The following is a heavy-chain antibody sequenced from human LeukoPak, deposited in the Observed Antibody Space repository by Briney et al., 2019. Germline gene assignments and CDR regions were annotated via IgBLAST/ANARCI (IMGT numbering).Heavy chain of an antibody. D-gene: IGHD6-13*01. CDR2: ITSSSSYT. CDR3: ARVTGYSSWAFDY. CDR1: AFTFSTYN. Sequence: GGSLRLSCAASAFTFSTYNMNWVRQAPGKGLEWVSSITSSSSYTFYADSVKGRFTISRDNAKNSLYLQMNSLRAEDTAVYYCARVTGYSSWAFDYWGQGTLVTVSS. V-gene: IGHV3-21*01. J-gene: IGHJ4*02.